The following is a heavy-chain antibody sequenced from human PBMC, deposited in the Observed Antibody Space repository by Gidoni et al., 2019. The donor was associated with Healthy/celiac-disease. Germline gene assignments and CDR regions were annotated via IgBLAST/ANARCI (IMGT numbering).Heavy chain of an antibody. CDR3: ARVRCSSTSCYRDYYMDV. D-gene: IGHD2-2*01. V-gene: IGHV1-2*02. CDR2: INPNSGGT. CDR1: GYTFTGYY. J-gene: IGHJ6*03. Sequence: QVQLVQSGAEVKKPGASVKVSCKASGYTFTGYYMHWVRQAPGQGLEWMGWINPNSGGTNYAQKFQGRVTMTRDTSISTAYMELSRLRSDDTAVYYCARVRCSSTSCYRDYYMDVWGKGTTVTVSS.